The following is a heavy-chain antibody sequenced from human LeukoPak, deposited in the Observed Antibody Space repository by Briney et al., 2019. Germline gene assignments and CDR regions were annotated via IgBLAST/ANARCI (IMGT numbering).Heavy chain of an antibody. D-gene: IGHD4-17*01. Sequence: GGSLRLSCAASGFSFSSYDMSWVRQAPGRGLEWVSAITPSGDNTWCAESMKGRFTISRDNSKNTLYLQMSSLRAGDTAVYYCAKHQVRSHDYWGQGTLVTVSS. V-gene: IGHV3-23*01. J-gene: IGHJ4*02. CDR2: ITPSGDNT. CDR1: GFSFSSYD. CDR3: AKHQVRSHDY.